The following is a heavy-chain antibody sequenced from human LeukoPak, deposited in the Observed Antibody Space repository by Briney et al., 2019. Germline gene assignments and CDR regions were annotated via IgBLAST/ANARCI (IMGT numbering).Heavy chain of an antibody. J-gene: IGHJ6*02. Sequence: GGSLRLSCAASGSTFSSYGMNWVRQAPGKGLEWVSYIINSGGTVYYTDSVQGRFTISRDNARNSLFLQMNSLRDEDTAVYYCARVGRGVYGMDVWGQGTTVTVSS. V-gene: IGHV3-48*02. CDR2: IINSGGTV. CDR1: GSTFSSYG. D-gene: IGHD3-10*01. CDR3: ARVGRGVYGMDV.